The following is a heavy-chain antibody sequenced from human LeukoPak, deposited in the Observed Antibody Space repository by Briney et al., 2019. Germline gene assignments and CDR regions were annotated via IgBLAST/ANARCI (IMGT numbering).Heavy chain of an antibody. J-gene: IGHJ4*02. Sequence: SSETLSLTCTVSGGSISSGDYYWSWIRQHPGKGLEWIGYVYYSGGTSYNPSLKSRVTISVDTSKNQFSLKMSSVTAADTAVYYCARELIADINYFDYWGQGTLVTVSS. D-gene: IGHD6-13*01. CDR3: ARELIADINYFDY. V-gene: IGHV4-30-4*01. CDR1: GGSISSGDYY. CDR2: VYYSGGT.